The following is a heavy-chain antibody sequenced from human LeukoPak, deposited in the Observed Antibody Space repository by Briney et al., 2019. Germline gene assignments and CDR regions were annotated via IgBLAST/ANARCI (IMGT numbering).Heavy chain of an antibody. D-gene: IGHD4-17*01. J-gene: IGHJ5*02. Sequence: SQTLSLTCAVSGGSISSGGYSWSWIRQPPGKGLEWIGYIYHSGSTYYNPSLKSRVTISVDRSKNQFSLKLSSVTAADTAVYYCARGGQGTVTSEFDPWGQGTLVTVSS. V-gene: IGHV4-30-2*01. CDR3: ARGGQGTVTSEFDP. CDR2: IYHSGST. CDR1: GGSISSGGYS.